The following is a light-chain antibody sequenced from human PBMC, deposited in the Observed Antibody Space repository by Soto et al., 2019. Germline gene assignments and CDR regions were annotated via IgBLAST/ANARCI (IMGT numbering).Light chain of an antibody. V-gene: IGKV1-9*01. CDR2: AAS. Sequence: DIQMTQSPSTLSGSVGDRVTITCRASQGISSYLAWYQQKPGKAPKLLIYAASTLQSGVPSRFSGSGSGTEFTLTISSLQPEDFATYYCQQLNSYHTFGQGTRLEIK. CDR3: QQLNSYHT. CDR1: QGISSY. J-gene: IGKJ5*01.